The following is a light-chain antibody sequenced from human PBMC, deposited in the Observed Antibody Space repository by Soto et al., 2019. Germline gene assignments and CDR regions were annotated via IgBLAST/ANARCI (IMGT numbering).Light chain of an antibody. V-gene: IGLV1-40*01. CDR3: QSYDDSLSVHYV. CDR2: GNT. Sequence: QSVLTQPPSVSGAPGQRVTISCTGSSSNIGSTYDVQWYQQLPGTAPKLLIHGNTNRPSGVPDRSSGSKSGTSASLAITGLQADDEADYYCQSYDDSLSVHYVFGTGTQVTVL. J-gene: IGLJ1*01. CDR1: SSNIGSTYD.